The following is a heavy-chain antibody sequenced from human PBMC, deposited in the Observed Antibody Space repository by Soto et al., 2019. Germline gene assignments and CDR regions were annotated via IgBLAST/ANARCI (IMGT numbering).Heavy chain of an antibody. CDR3: ARGDIVVVPAASHHNWFDP. J-gene: IGHJ5*02. V-gene: IGHV4-39*01. CDR1: GGSISSSSYY. D-gene: IGHD2-2*01. Sequence: SETLSLTCTVSGGSISSSSYYWGWIRQPPGKGLEWIGSIYYSGSTYYNPSLKSRVTISVDTSKNQFSLKLSSVTAADTAVYYCARGDIVVVPAASHHNWFDPCGKGTLVTVSS. CDR2: IYYSGST.